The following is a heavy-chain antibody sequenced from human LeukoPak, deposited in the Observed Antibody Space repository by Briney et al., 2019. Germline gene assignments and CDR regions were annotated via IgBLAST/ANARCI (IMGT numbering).Heavy chain of an antibody. D-gene: IGHD2-21*01. CDR2: ISSSGSAI. CDR3: ARGEVIPDY. J-gene: IGHJ4*02. V-gene: IGHV3-11*04. CDR1: GFTVSTNY. Sequence: PGGSLRLSCAASGFTVSTNYMSWVRQAPGKGLEWVSCISSSGSAIYYADSVKGRFTISRDNAKNSLYLQMNSLRAEDTAVYYCARGEVIPDYWGQGTLVTVSS.